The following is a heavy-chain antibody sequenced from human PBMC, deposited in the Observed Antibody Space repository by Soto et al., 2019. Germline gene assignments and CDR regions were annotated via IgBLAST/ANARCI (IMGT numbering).Heavy chain of an antibody. CDR2: IYWDDDK. D-gene: IGHD3-3*01. V-gene: IGHV2-5*02. CDR1: GFSLNTGGLG. CDR3: THSNFFVYYYGLDV. J-gene: IGHJ6*02. Sequence: QITLKESGPTLVKPTQTLTLTCTFSGFSLNTGGLGVGWIRQPPGKALEWLALIYWDDDKRYSPSLKSRLTIIKDTSKNQVVLTMTNMDPVDTATYYCTHSNFFVYYYGLDVWGQGTTVTVSS.